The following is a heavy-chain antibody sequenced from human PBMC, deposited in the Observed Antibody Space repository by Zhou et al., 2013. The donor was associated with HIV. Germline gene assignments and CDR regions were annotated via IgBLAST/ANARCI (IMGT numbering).Heavy chain of an antibody. CDR3: ARDTAAAAWGLLDH. D-gene: IGHD6-13*01. Sequence: QVQLVQSGAEVKKPGASVKVSCKASGYTFTTYAMHWVRQAPGQRLEWMGWINAANFNTEYSQKFQGRVAITRDTSASTAYMELSSLTSEDTAVYYCARDTAAAAWGLLDHWGQGTLVTVSS. CDR1: GYTFTTYA. CDR2: INAANFNT. J-gene: IGHJ4*02. V-gene: IGHV1-3*01.